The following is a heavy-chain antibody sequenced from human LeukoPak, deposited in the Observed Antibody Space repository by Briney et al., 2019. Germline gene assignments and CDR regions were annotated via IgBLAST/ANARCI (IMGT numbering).Heavy chain of an antibody. CDR2: IYYSGST. CDR3: ARETSQKGAHYMDV. V-gene: IGHV4-59*01. D-gene: IGHD3-16*01. J-gene: IGHJ6*03. Sequence: SETLSLTCTVSGGSMSSYYWSWIRQPPGKGLEWIGYIYYSGSTNYNPSLKSRVTISVDTSKNQFSLKLSSVTAADTAVYYCARETSQKGAHYMDVWGKGTTVTISS. CDR1: GGSMSSYY.